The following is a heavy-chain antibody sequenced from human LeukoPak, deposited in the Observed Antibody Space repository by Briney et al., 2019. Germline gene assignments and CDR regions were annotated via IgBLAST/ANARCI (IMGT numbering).Heavy chain of an antibody. CDR2: ISAYNGNT. CDR3: ARRGRGGYFDWSHNA. CDR1: GYTFTIYG. V-gene: IGHV1-18*01. D-gene: IGHD3-9*01. J-gene: IGHJ4*02. Sequence: AASVKVSCKSSGYTFTIYGISWVRQAPGQGLEWMGWISAYNGNTNYAQKLQGRVTMTTDTSTSTAYMELRSLRSDDTAVYYCARRGRGGYFDWSHNAWGQGTPVTVSS.